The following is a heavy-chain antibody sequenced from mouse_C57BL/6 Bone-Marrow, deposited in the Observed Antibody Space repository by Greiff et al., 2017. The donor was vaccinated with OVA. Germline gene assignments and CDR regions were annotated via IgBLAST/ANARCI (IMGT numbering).Heavy chain of an antibody. V-gene: IGHV5-17*01. CDR1: GFTFSDYG. Sequence: EVHLVESGGGLVKPGGSLKLSCAASGFTFSDYGMHWVRQAPEKGLEWAAYISSGSSTIYYADTVKGRFTISRDNAKNTLFLQMTSLRSEDTAMYYCARINYWYFDVWGTGTTVTVSS. J-gene: IGHJ1*03. CDR2: ISSGSSTI. CDR3: ARINYWYFDV.